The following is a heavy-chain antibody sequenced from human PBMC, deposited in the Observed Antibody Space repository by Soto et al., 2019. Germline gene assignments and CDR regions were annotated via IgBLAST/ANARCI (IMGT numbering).Heavy chain of an antibody. V-gene: IGHV1-69*13. J-gene: IGHJ5*02. D-gene: IGHD2-15*01. CDR1: GGTFSSYA. Sequence: SVKVSCKASGGTFSSYAISWVRQAPGQGLEWMGGIIPIFGTANYAQKFQGRVTITADESTSTAYMELSSLRSEDTAVYYCARHLVVVAATANWFDPWGQGTLVTVS. CDR3: ARHLVVVAATANWFDP. CDR2: IIPIFGTA.